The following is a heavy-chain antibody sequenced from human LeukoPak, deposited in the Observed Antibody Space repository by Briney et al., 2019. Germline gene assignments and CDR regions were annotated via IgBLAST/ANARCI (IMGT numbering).Heavy chain of an antibody. J-gene: IGHJ4*02. CDR1: GFTFSSYA. CDR2: ISGSGGST. D-gene: IGHD6-19*01. CDR3: AKDGYSSGWYQGGLDY. Sequence: GGSLRLSCAASGFTFSSYAMSWVRQAPGKGLEWVSAISGSGGSTYYADSVKGRFTISRDNSKNTLYLQMNSLRAEDTAVYYCAKDGYSSGWYQGGLDYWGQGTLVTVSS. V-gene: IGHV3-23*01.